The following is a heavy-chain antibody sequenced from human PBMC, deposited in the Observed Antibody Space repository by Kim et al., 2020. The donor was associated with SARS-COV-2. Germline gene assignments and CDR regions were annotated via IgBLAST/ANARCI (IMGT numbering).Heavy chain of an antibody. D-gene: IGHD3-9*01. CDR3: TRDHYYDLLTDYDNYYFYSGMDV. Sequence: GGSLRLSCAASGFTFSGSAMHWVRQASGKGLEWVGRIRSKGKSYLTAYAVSVKVRFCVSRDESKNTAYLQMNSLKTEDTAVYYCTRDHYYDLLTDYDNYYFYSGMDVWGQGTTVTVSS. CDR1: GFTFSGSA. J-gene: IGHJ6*02. V-gene: IGHV3-73*01. CDR2: IRSKGKSYLT.